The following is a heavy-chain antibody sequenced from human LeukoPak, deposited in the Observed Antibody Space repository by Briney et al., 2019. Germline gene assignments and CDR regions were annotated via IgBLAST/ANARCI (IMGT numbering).Heavy chain of an antibody. J-gene: IGHJ6*02. Sequence: GGSLRLSCAASGFTFSTFGMIWVRQAPGKGLEWVSSISSGSYIYYADAVKARFTISRDNARNSLYLQMNSLRADDTAVYYCARVADDFWSGYKGYYGMDVWGQGTTVTVSS. D-gene: IGHD3-3*01. CDR3: ARVADDFWSGYKGYYGMDV. CDR2: ISSGSYI. CDR1: GFTFSTFG. V-gene: IGHV3-21*04.